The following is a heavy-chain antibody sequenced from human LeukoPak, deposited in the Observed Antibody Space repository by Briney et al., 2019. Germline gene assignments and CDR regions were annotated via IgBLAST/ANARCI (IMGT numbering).Heavy chain of an antibody. CDR2: IKYGGST. D-gene: IGHD1-26*01. Sequence: SETLSLTCTVSGVSISSSSYYWNWIRQPPGKGLEWIGNIKYGGSTHYNPSLKSRVTISVDTSKNQFSLKLSSVTAADTAVFYCARRIGGSAEIDYWGQGTLVTVSS. CDR1: GVSISSSSYY. V-gene: IGHV4-39*01. CDR3: ARRIGGSAEIDY. J-gene: IGHJ4*02.